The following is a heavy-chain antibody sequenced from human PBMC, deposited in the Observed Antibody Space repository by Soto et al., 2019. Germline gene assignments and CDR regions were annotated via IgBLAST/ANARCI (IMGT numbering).Heavy chain of an antibody. CDR1: GGTFSSYT. CDR3: ASGNAIVVVPAAMYYWFEP. CDR2: IIPILGIA. V-gene: IGHV1-69*02. Sequence: SVKVSFKASGGTFSSYTISWVRQAPGQGLEWMGRIIPILGIANYAQKFQGRVTITADKSTSTAYMELSSLRSEDTAVYYFASGNAIVVVPAAMYYWFEPWGQGTLVTVSS. D-gene: IGHD2-2*01. J-gene: IGHJ5*02.